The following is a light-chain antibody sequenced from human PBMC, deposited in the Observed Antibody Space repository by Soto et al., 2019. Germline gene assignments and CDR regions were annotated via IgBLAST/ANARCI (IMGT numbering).Light chain of an antibody. CDR3: QQSYSTPYT. J-gene: IGKJ2*01. CDR1: QSISNS. CDR2: GAS. Sequence: DIQMTQSPSSLSASVGDRVTITCRVSQSISNSLTWYQQKPGKAPQFLIFGASSLPGGVPSRFSGSGSGTDFTLTISSLQPEDFATYFCQQSYSTPYTFGQGTKLEIK. V-gene: IGKV1-39*01.